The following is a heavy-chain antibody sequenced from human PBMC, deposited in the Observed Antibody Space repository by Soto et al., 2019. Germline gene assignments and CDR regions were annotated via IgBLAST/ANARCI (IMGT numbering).Heavy chain of an antibody. CDR3: ARGPIVVVPAALTYYYYGMDV. V-gene: IGHV1-69*01. CDR1: GGTFSSYA. Sequence: QVQLVQSGAEVKKPGSSVKVSCKASGGTFSSYAISWVLQAPGQGLEWMGGIIPIFGTANYAQKFQGRVTITADESTSTAYMELSSLRSEDTAVYYCARGPIVVVPAALTYYYYGMDVWGQGTTVTVSS. D-gene: IGHD2-2*01. J-gene: IGHJ6*02. CDR2: IIPIFGTA.